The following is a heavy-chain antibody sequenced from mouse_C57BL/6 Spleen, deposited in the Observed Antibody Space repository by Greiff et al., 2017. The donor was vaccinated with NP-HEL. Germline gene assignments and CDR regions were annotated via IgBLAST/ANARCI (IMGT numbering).Heavy chain of an antibody. J-gene: IGHJ4*01. V-gene: IGHV1-20*01. D-gene: IGHD1-2*01. CDR3: ASTTADYYAMDY. CDR1: GYSFTGYF. CDR2: INPYNGDT. Sequence: EVQLQESGPELVKPGDSVKISCKASGYSFTGYFMNWVMQSHGKSLEWIGRINPYNGDTFYNQKFKGKATLTVDKSSSTAHMELRSLTSEDSAVYYCASTTADYYAMDYWGQGTSVTVSS.